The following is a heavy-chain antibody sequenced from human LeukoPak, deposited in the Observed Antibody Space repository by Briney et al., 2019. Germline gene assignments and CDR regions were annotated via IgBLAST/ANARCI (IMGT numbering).Heavy chain of an antibody. D-gene: IGHD2-15*01. J-gene: IGHJ4*02. CDR1: GGSISSSSYY. CDR3: ASFYIKGYYFDY. V-gene: IGHV4-39*01. CDR2: IYYSGST. Sequence: SETLSLTCTVSGGSISSSSYYWGWIRQPPGKGLEWIGSIYYSGSTYYNPSLKSRVTISVDTSKNQFSLKLSSVTAADTAVYYCASFYIKGYYFDYWGQGTLVTVSS.